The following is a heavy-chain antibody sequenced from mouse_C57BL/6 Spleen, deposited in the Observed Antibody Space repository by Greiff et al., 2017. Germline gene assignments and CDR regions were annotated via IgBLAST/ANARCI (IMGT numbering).Heavy chain of an antibody. CDR1: GYTFTDYE. CDR2: IDPETGGT. J-gene: IGHJ4*01. CDR3: TRSRYYGSSPYAMDY. V-gene: IGHV1-15*01. D-gene: IGHD1-1*01. Sequence: LVESGAELVRPGASVTLSCKASGYTFTDYEMHWVKQTPVHGLEWIGAIDPETGGTAYNQKFKGKAILTADKSSSTAYMELRSLTSEDSAVYYCTRSRYYGSSPYAMDYWGQGTSVTVSS.